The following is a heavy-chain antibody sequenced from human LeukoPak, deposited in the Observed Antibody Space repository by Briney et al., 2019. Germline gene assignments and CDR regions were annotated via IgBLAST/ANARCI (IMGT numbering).Heavy chain of an antibody. J-gene: IGHJ4*02. CDR1: GGTFSSYA. D-gene: IGHD3-22*01. Sequence: ASVKVSCKASGGTFSSYAISWVRQAPGQGLEWMGGIIPIFGTANYARKFQGRVTITADESTSTAYMELSSLRAEDTAVYHCAKDRNTMISRGGYFDFWGQGTLVTVSS. CDR3: AKDRNTMISRGGYFDF. CDR2: IIPIFGTA. V-gene: IGHV1-69*01.